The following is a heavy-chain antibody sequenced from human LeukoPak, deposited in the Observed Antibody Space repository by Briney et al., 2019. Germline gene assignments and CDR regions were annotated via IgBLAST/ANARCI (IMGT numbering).Heavy chain of an antibody. CDR3: ARGERRTQKIDP. J-gene: IGHJ5*02. V-gene: IGHV1-8*01. CDR1: GYTFTSYD. CDR2: MNPNSGNT. Sequence: ASVKVSCKASGYTFTSYDINWVRQATGQGLEWMGWMNPNSGNTGYAQKFQGRVTMTRNTSISTAYMVLSSLRSEDTAVYYCARGERRTQKIDPWGQGTLVTVSS. D-gene: IGHD1-1*01.